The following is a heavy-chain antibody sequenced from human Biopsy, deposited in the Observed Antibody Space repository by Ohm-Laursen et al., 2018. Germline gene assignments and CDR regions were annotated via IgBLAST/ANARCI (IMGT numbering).Heavy chain of an antibody. CDR1: GGSISSSTTYY. CDR3: ARHPTGFWFDP. V-gene: IGHV4-39*01. CDR2: IYNTETT. Sequence: SEILSLTCTVSGGSISSSTTYYWAWLRQPPGKGLEWIGSIYNTETTFYNPSLKSRVTISVDTSTNQFSLKVSSVTAADTALYFCARHPTGFWFDPWGHGTLVTVSS. J-gene: IGHJ5*02.